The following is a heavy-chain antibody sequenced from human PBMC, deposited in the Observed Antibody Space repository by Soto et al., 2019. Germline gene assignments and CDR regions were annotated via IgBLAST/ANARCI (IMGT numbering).Heavy chain of an antibody. CDR3: ARDPEYGGHINWFDP. J-gene: IGHJ5*02. V-gene: IGHV1-18*01. D-gene: IGHD5-12*01. CDR2: ISAYNGNT. Sequence: ASVKVSCKASGYTFTSYGISWARQAPGQGLEWMGWISAYNGNTNYAQKLQGRVTMTTDTSTSTAYMELRSLRSDDTAVYYCARDPEYGGHINWFDPWGQGTLVTVSS. CDR1: GYTFTSYG.